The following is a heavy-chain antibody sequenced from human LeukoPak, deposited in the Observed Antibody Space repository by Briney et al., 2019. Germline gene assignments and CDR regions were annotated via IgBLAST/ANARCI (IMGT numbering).Heavy chain of an antibody. CDR1: GFTFSNYG. J-gene: IGHJ4*02. D-gene: IGHD6-6*01. Sequence: PGVSLRLSCAASGFTFSNYGMSWVRQAPGKGLEWVSAISDSGSTYYADSVKGRFTISRDNSKNTLYLQMNSLRAEDTAVYYCAKRVPYSSSSVYFDSWGQATLVTVSS. V-gene: IGHV3-23*05. CDR2: ISDSGST. CDR3: AKRVPYSSSSVYFDS.